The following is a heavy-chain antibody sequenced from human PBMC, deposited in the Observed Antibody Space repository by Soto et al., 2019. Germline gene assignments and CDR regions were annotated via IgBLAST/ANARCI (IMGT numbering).Heavy chain of an antibody. D-gene: IGHD3-9*01. CDR1: SASISRSSSY. V-gene: IGHV4-39*02. J-gene: IGHJ3*01. Sequence: SETLSLTCTVSSASISRSSSYWGWIRQPPGKGLEWIGTLSGSGNTYHNPSLKSRVTMSVDTSKSQLSLKLSSVTAADTAVYFCARELLLAITEADAFDVWGQGTIVTVSS. CDR3: ARELLLAITEADAFDV. CDR2: LSGSGNT.